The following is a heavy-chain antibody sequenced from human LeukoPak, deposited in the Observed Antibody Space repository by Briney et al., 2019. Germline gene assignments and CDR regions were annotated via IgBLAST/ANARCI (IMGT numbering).Heavy chain of an antibody. CDR3: ARVVRLGELSFDLFDY. J-gene: IGHJ4*02. CDR1: GGSISSYY. V-gene: IGHV4-59*01. D-gene: IGHD3-16*02. Sequence: SETPSLTCTVSGGSISSYYWSWIRQPPGKGLEWIGYIYYSGSTNYNPSLKSRVTISVDTSKNQFSLKLSSVTAADTAVYYCARVVRLGELSFDLFDYWGQGTLVTVSS. CDR2: IYYSGST.